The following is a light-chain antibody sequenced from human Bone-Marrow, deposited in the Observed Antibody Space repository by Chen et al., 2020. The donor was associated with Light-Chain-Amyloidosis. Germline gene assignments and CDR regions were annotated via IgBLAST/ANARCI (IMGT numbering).Light chain of an antibody. CDR1: SGQVSTSHY. Sequence: QTVVTQAPSYSVSPGGTATLTSGLSSGQVSTSHYPSWYQQTPGQALRTLMYNTNTRSAGVPGRFSGSIVRTKAALTIAGAQADDESDYYCVLFMSSGIWVFGGGTKLTVL. V-gene: IGLV8-61*01. CDR3: VLFMSSGIWV. CDR2: NTN. J-gene: IGLJ3*02.